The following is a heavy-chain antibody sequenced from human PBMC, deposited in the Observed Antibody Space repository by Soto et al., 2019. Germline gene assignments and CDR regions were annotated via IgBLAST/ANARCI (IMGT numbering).Heavy chain of an antibody. CDR3: ARHIAARISLWDYYGMDV. J-gene: IGHJ6*02. CDR1: GGTFSSYA. D-gene: IGHD6-6*01. Sequence: ASVKVSCKASGGTFSSYAISWVRQAPGQGLEWMGGIIPILGIANYAQKFQGRVTITADKSTSTAYMELSSLRSEDTAVYYCARHIAARISLWDYYGMDVWGQGTTVTVSS. CDR2: IIPILGIA. V-gene: IGHV1-69*10.